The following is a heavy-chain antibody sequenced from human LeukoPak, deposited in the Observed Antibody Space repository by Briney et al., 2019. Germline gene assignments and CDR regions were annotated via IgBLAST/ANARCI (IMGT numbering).Heavy chain of an antibody. Sequence: GGSLRLSCAASGFTFSSYSMNWVRQAPGKGLEWVSVIYSSGSTYYADSVKGRFTISRDNSKNTLYLQMNSLRAEDTAVYYCARRGVVITTWYFDLWGRGTLVTVSS. V-gene: IGHV3-53*01. CDR3: ARRGVVITTWYFDL. D-gene: IGHD3-22*01. CDR1: GFTFSSYS. CDR2: IYSSGST. J-gene: IGHJ2*01.